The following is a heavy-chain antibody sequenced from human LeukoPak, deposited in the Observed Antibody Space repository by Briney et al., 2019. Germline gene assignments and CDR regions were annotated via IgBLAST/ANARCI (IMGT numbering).Heavy chain of an antibody. J-gene: IGHJ6*02. Sequence: SETLSLTCTVSGGSISSYYWSWIRQPPGKGLEWIGYIYSSGSTNYNPSLKSRVTISVDTSNNQFSLKLSSVTAADTAVYYCARDMLEYCSRTTCYFYGMDVWGQGTTVTVSS. CDR2: IYSSGST. CDR1: GGSISSYY. D-gene: IGHD2-2*01. V-gene: IGHV4-59*01. CDR3: ARDMLEYCSRTTCYFYGMDV.